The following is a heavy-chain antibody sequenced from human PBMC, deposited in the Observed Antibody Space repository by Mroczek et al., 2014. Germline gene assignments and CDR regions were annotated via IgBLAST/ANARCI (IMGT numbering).Heavy chain of an antibody. CDR3: ARGTVVVLRFLEWGLTESYGMDV. CDR2: INHSGST. V-gene: IGHV4-34*01. Sequence: QVQLQQWGAGLLKPSETLSLTCAVYGGSFSGYYWSWIRQPPGKGLEWIGEINHSGSTNYNPSLKSRVTISVDTSKNQFSLKLSSVTAADTAVYYCARGTVVVLRFLEWGLTESYGMDVWGQGTTVTVSS. CDR1: GGSFSGYY. J-gene: IGHJ6*02. D-gene: IGHD3-3*01.